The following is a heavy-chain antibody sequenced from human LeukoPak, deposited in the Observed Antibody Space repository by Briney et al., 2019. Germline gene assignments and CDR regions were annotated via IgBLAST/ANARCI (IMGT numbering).Heavy chain of an antibody. CDR1: GFTFSSYW. Sequence: PGGSLRLSCAASGFTFSSYWMSWVRQAPGKGLEWVANIKQDGSEKYYVDSVKGRFTISRDNAKNSLYLQMNSLRAEDTAVYYCARGPQGEYYYYGMDVWGQGTTVTVSS. J-gene: IGHJ6*02. CDR2: IKQDGSEK. V-gene: IGHV3-7*03. CDR3: ARGPQGEYYYYGMDV.